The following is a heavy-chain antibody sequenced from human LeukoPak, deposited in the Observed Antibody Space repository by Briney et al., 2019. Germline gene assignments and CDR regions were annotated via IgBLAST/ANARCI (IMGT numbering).Heavy chain of an antibody. D-gene: IGHD2-15*01. V-gene: IGHV4-39*01. CDR3: ARRTVAATLSFFYYYGMDV. CDR1: GGSISSSSYY. CDR2: IYYSGST. Sequence: SETLSLTCTVSGGSISSSSYYWGWIRQPPGKGLEWIGSIYYSGSTYYSPSLKSRVTISVDTSKNQFSLKLSSVTAADTAVYYCARRTVAATLSFFYYYGMDVWGQGTTVTVSS. J-gene: IGHJ6*02.